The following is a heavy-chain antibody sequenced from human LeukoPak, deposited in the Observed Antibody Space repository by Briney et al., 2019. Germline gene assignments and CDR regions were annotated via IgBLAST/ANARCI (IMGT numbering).Heavy chain of an antibody. Sequence: SETLSLTCAVSGVSISSSNWWSWFRQSPGKGLEWIGEVYDSGAANYHPSLRSRVTISVDTSKNQFSLKLSSVTAADTAVYYCASALQPYYYYDSGSISYFDYWGQGTLVTVSS. CDR2: VYDSGAA. V-gene: IGHV4-4*02. CDR1: GVSISSSNW. CDR3: ASALQPYYYYDSGSISYFDY. J-gene: IGHJ4*02. D-gene: IGHD3-10*01.